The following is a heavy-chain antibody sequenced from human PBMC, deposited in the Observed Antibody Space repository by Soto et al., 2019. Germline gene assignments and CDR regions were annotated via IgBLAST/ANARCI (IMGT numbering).Heavy chain of an antibody. D-gene: IGHD3-22*01. J-gene: IGHJ4*02. CDR2: ISYDGSNK. V-gene: IGHV3-30-3*01. Sequence: PGGSLRLSCAASGFTFSSYAMHWVRQAPGKGLEWVAVISYDGSNKYYADSVKGRFTISRDNSKNTLYLQMNSLRAEDTAVYYCARDRRYYYDNSGPLDYWGPGTLVTVSS. CDR3: ARDRRYYYDNSGPLDY. CDR1: GFTFSSYA.